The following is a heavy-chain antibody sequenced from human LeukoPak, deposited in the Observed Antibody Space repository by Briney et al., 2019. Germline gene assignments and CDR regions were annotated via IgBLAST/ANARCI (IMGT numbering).Heavy chain of an antibody. Sequence: GASVKVSCQASGGTFTNYGINWARQAPGQGLEWMAWMNLNSDTTGFAQKFRGRVTLSRNTSISTVYMEVSSLTYEDTAVYYCARGSGIDAFDIWGRGTTVTVSS. D-gene: IGHD1-26*01. V-gene: IGHV1-8*03. CDR1: GGTFTNYG. CDR3: ARGSGIDAFDI. CDR2: MNLNSDTT. J-gene: IGHJ3*02.